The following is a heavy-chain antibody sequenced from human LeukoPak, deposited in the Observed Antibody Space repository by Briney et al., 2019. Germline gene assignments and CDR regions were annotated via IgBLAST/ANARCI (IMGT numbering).Heavy chain of an antibody. Sequence: GGTLRLSCAASGFTFSSYGMSWVRQAPGKGLEWVSAISGSGGSTYYADSVKGRFTISRDNSKNTLYLQMNSLRAGDTAVYYCAKDSDPVLRYFDWPNWFDPWGQGTLVTVSS. J-gene: IGHJ5*02. CDR2: ISGSGGST. CDR3: AKDSDPVLRYFDWPNWFDP. D-gene: IGHD3-9*01. CDR1: GFTFSSYG. V-gene: IGHV3-23*01.